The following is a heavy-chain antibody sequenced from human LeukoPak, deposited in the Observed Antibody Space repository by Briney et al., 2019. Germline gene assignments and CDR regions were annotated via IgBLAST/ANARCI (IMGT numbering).Heavy chain of an antibody. Sequence: GGSLRLSCAASGFTFTSYDMHWVRQAAGKSLEWVSAIGTAGDLYYAGSVKGRFTISREYAKKSLYLQMSSLRAGDTAVYYCVRAPAAAGAPVYYYGMDVWGQGTTVTVSS. J-gene: IGHJ6*02. CDR2: IGTAGDL. D-gene: IGHD6-25*01. V-gene: IGHV3-13*01. CDR3: VRAPAAAGAPVYYYGMDV. CDR1: GFTFTSYD.